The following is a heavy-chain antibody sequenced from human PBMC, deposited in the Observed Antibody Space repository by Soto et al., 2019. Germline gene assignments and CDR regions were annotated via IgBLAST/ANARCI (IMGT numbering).Heavy chain of an antibody. CDR1: GFTFSDHY. CDR2: SRNKANRYST. J-gene: IGHJ4*02. V-gene: IGHV3-72*01. Sequence: EVQLVESGGGLVQPGGSLRLSCAASGFTFSDHYMDWVRQAPGKGLEWVGRSRNKANRYSTEYAASVKGRFTISRDDSKNSLYLQMNRLKTEDTAVYYCVLEYMNPFDSWGLGTLVTVSS. CDR3: VLEYMNPFDS. D-gene: IGHD6-6*01.